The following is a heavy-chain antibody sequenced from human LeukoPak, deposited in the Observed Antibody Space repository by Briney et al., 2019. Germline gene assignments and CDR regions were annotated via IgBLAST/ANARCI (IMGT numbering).Heavy chain of an antibody. V-gene: IGHV3-23*01. Sequence: LSGGSLRLSCAASGFIFSTYAMTWARQAPGKGLEWVSSISASGVSTYYADSVKGRFTISRDNSKNTLYLQMNSLRAEDTAIYYCAKEGTLYYSDRIPYWGQGTLVTVSS. CDR1: GFIFSTYA. CDR3: AKEGTLYYSDRIPY. CDR2: ISASGVST. J-gene: IGHJ4*02. D-gene: IGHD3-22*01.